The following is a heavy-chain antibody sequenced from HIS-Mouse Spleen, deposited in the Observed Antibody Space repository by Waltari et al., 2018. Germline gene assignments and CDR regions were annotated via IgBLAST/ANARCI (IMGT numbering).Heavy chain of an antibody. CDR3: AREGIAVAGTGGWFDP. J-gene: IGHJ5*02. V-gene: IGHV1-2*02. Sequence: QVQLVQSGAEVKKPGASVKVSCKASGYTFTGYYMHWVRQAPGQGLEWMGWINPNSGGKNYAQKFQGRVTMTRDTSISTAYMELSRLRSDDTAVYYCAREGIAVAGTGGWFDPWGQGTLVTVSS. D-gene: IGHD6-19*01. CDR2: INPNSGGK. CDR1: GYTFTGYY.